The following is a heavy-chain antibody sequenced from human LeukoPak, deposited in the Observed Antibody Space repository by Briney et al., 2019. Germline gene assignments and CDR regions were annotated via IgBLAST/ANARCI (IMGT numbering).Heavy chain of an antibody. V-gene: IGHV3-49*03. CDR3: WASPMVRGVLNYYGMDV. CDR2: IRSKAYGGTT. J-gene: IGHJ6*02. Sequence: PGGSLRLSCTASGFTFGDYAMSWFRQAPGKGLEWVGFIRSKAYGGTTEYAASVKGRFTFSRDDSKSIAYLQMNSLKTEDTAVYYCWASPMVRGVLNYYGMDVWGQGTTVTVSS. CDR1: GFTFGDYA. D-gene: IGHD3-10*01.